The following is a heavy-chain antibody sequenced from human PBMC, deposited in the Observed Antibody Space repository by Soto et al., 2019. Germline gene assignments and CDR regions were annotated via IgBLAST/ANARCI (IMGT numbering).Heavy chain of an antibody. CDR2: IYYSGST. CDR3: ARLKRYCSSTSCYTGYSSGWYWDYGMDV. CDR1: GGSISSSSYY. V-gene: IGHV4-39*01. Sequence: LSLTCTVSGGSISSSSYYWGWIRQPPGKGLEWIGSIYYSGSTYYNPSLKSRVTISVDASKNQFSLKLSSVTAADTAVYYCARLKRYCSSTSCYTGYSSGWYWDYGMDVWGQGTTVTVSS. D-gene: IGHD2-2*02. J-gene: IGHJ6*02.